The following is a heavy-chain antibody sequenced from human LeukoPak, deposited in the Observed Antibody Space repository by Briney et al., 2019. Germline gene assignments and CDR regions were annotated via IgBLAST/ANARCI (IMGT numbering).Heavy chain of an antibody. J-gene: IGHJ3*02. CDR3: ATDIVVVPAAMAMDAFDI. Sequence: PGGSLRLSCAASGFTFSSYAMSWVRQAPGKGLEWVSAISGSGGSTYYADSVKGRFTISRDNSKNTLYLQMNSLRAEDTAVYYCATDIVVVPAAMAMDAFDIWGQGTMVTVSS. V-gene: IGHV3-23*01. CDR2: ISGSGGST. CDR1: GFTFSSYA. D-gene: IGHD2-2*01.